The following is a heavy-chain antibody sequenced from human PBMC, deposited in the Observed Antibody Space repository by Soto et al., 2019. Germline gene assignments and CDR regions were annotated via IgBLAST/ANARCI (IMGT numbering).Heavy chain of an antibody. CDR3: ARDLNRGYGDSDFDY. CDR1: GYTFTSYG. Sequence: QVQLVQSGAEVKKPGASVKVSCKASGYTFTSYGISWVRQAPGQGLEWMGWISAYNGNTNYAQKLQGRVTMTTDTSTSTDYMELRSMRSDDTAVYYCARDLNRGYGDSDFDYWGQGTLVTVSS. J-gene: IGHJ4*02. CDR2: ISAYNGNT. D-gene: IGHD4-17*01. V-gene: IGHV1-18*01.